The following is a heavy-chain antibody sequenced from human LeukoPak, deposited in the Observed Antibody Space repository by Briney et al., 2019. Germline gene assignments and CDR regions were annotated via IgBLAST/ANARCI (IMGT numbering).Heavy chain of an antibody. J-gene: IGHJ4*02. V-gene: IGHV1-69*13. D-gene: IGHD6-13*01. Sequence: ASVKVSCKASGGTFSSEAFIWVRQAPGQGLEWMGGIIPIFGRADYAQKFQDIVTITADESTSTAYMELSSLRSEDTALYYCARDEHHLVQGYYFDYWGQGTLVTVSS. CDR3: ARDEHHLVQGYYFDY. CDR2: IIPIFGRA. CDR1: GGTFSSEA.